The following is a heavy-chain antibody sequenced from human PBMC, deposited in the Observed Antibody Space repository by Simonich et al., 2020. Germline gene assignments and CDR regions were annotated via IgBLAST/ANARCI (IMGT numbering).Heavy chain of an antibody. J-gene: IGHJ4*02. D-gene: IGHD3-10*01. Sequence: GGGLVKPGGSLRLSCAASGFTFSSYSMNWVRQAPGQGLEWVSSISSSSSYIYYADSVKGRFTISRDNAKNSLYLQMNSLRADDTAVYYCARDTAYYGSGSDYFDYWGQGTLVTVSS. CDR2: ISSSSSYI. CDR1: GFTFSSYS. V-gene: IGHV3-21*01. CDR3: ARDTAYYGSGSDYFDY.